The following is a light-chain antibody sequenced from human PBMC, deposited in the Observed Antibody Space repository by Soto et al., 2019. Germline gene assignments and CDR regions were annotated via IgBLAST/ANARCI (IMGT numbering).Light chain of an antibody. V-gene: IGLV2-14*01. Sequence: QSALTQPASVSGSPGQSITISCTGTSSDIGAFTFVSWYQQHPGKVPKLMIFEVNRRPSGVSDRCSGSKSGNTASLTISGLQAEDEGDYYCSSYTTSSTHVFGSGTKVTVL. CDR1: SSDIGAFTF. J-gene: IGLJ1*01. CDR3: SSYTTSSTHV. CDR2: EVN.